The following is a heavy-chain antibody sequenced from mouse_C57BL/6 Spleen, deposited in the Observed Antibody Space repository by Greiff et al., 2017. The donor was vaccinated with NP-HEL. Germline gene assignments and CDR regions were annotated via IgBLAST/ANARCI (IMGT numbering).Heavy chain of an antibody. CDR1: GYPFTDYE. V-gene: IGHV1-15*01. D-gene: IGHD2-5*01. J-gene: IGHJ3*01. CDR2: IDPETGGT. CDR3: TREDTYYSNYDDLPFAY. Sequence: QVQLQQSGAELVRPGASVTLSCKASGYPFTDYEMHWVKQTPVHGLEWIGAIDPETGGTAYNQKFKGKAILTADKSSSTAYMELRSLTSEDSAVYYCTREDTYYSNYDDLPFAYWGQGTLVTVSA.